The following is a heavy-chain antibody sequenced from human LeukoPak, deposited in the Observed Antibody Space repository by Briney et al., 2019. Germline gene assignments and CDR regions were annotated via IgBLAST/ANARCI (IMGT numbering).Heavy chain of an antibody. V-gene: IGHV4-59*08. CDR1: GGSISSYY. Sequence: PSETLSLTCTVSGGSISSYYWSWIRQPPGKGLEWIGYIYYSGSTNYNPSLKSRVTISVDTSKNQFSLKLSSVTAADTAVYYCARHQRSSWYGGDYWGQGTLVTVSS. J-gene: IGHJ4*02. CDR2: IYYSGST. CDR3: ARHQRSSWYGGDY. D-gene: IGHD6-13*01.